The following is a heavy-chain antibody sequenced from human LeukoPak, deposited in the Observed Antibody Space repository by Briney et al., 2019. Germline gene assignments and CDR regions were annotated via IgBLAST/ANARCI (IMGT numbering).Heavy chain of an antibody. J-gene: IGHJ4*02. CDR1: GFTFDDYA. D-gene: IGHD3-22*01. CDR2: ISWNSGSI. V-gene: IGHV3-9*01. CDR3: AKGNHYYDSSGYQDY. Sequence: GRSLRLSCAASGFTFDDYAMHWVRQAPGKGLEWVSGISWNSGSIGYADSVKGRFTISRDNAKNSLYLQMNSLRAEDTALYYCAKGNHYYDSSGYQDYWGQGTLVTVSS.